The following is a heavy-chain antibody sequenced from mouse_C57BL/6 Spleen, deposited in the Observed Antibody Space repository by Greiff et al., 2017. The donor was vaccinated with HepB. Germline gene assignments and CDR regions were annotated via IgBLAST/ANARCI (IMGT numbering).Heavy chain of an antibody. D-gene: IGHD1-1*01. V-gene: IGHV1-26*01. CDR1: GYTFTDYY. Sequence: EVQLQQSGPELVKPGASVKISCKASGYTFTDYYMNWVKQSHGKSLEWIGDINPNNGGTSYNQKFKGKATLTVDKYSSTAYMELRSLTAEDSAVYYCARAYYGSSLYWYFDVWGTGTTVTVSS. CDR2: INPNNGGT. CDR3: ARAYYGSSLYWYFDV. J-gene: IGHJ1*03.